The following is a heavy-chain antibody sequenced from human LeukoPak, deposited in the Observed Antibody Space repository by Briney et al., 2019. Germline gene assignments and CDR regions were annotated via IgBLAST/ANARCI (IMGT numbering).Heavy chain of an antibody. Sequence: SETLSLTCTVSGGSISSGDYYWSWIRQPPGKGLEWIAYMYYSGSTYYNPSLKSRVTMSADTSKNQLSLKLSSVTATDTAVYYCARPYYYDSRIDPWGEGILVTVSS. CDR3: ARPYYYDSRIDP. V-gene: IGHV4-30-4*01. CDR2: MYYSGST. CDR1: GGSISSGDYY. D-gene: IGHD3-22*01. J-gene: IGHJ5*02.